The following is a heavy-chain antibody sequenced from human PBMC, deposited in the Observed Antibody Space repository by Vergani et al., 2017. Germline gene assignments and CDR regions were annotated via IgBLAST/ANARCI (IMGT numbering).Heavy chain of an antibody. CDR2: ISGGGPVR. CDR1: GFTFSDYY. V-gene: IGHV3-11*01. J-gene: IGHJ4*02. CDR3: AKDNVPGYYDSSGYCDY. D-gene: IGHD3-22*01. Sequence: QVQLVVSGGGLVEPGGSRRLSCSASGFTFSDYYMTWVRQAPGKGLEWVSFISGGGPVRDHSDSVKGRFTISRDNAKNSLYLQMNNLRAEDTAVYYCAKDNVPGYYDSSGYCDYWGQGTLVTVSA.